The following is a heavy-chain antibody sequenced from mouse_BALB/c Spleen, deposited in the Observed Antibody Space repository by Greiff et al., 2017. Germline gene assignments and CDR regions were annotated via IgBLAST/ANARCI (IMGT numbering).Heavy chain of an antibody. CDR3: ARSRTGYYAMDY. Sequence: VQLKESGPELVKPGASVKVSCKASGYAFTSYNMYWVKQSHGKSLEWIGYIDPYNGGTSYNQKFKGKATLTVDKSSSTAYMHLNSLTSEDSAVYYCARSRTGYYAMDYWGQGTSVTVSS. D-gene: IGHD4-1*01. J-gene: IGHJ4*01. CDR2: IDPYNGGT. V-gene: IGHV1S135*01. CDR1: GYAFTSYN.